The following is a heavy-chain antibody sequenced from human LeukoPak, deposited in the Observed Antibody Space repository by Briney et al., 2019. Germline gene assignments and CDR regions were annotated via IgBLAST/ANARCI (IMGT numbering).Heavy chain of an antibody. CDR1: GYTFTGYY. CDR2: MNPNSGNT. V-gene: IGHV1-8*02. Sequence: ASVKVSCKASGYTFTGYYMHWVRQAPGQGLEWMGWMNPNSGNTGYAQKFQGRVTMTRNTSISTAYMELSSLRSEDTAVYYCARDREDTAMVSYGMDVWGQGTTVTVSS. D-gene: IGHD5-18*01. J-gene: IGHJ6*02. CDR3: ARDREDTAMVSYGMDV.